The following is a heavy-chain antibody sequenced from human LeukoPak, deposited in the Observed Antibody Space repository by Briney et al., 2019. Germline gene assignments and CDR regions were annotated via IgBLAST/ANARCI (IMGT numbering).Heavy chain of an antibody. Sequence: GGSLRLSCAASGFTFNSFFLNWVRLTPGRELEWVACISQDGSEAFYMDSVRGRFTISRDNTKNSLYLQMNSLRAEDTAVYFCVRDLGHSRHYFEYWGQGALVTVSS. CDR1: GFTFNSFF. V-gene: IGHV3-7*01. D-gene: IGHD7-27*01. J-gene: IGHJ4*02. CDR3: VRDLGHSRHYFEY. CDR2: ISQDGSEA.